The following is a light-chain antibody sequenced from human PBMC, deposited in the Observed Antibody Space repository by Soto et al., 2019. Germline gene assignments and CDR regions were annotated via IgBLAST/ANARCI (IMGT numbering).Light chain of an antibody. V-gene: IGKV3-20*01. CDR2: DAS. J-gene: IGKJ1*01. CDR3: QQYGGSPGT. CDR1: QSVSSY. Sequence: IVLTQSPGTVSLSPGERATLSCRASQSVSSYLAWYQQKRGQAPRLLIYDASSRATGIPDRFSGSGSGTDFTLTISRLEPEDFAVYYCQQYGGSPGTFVQGTKVEI.